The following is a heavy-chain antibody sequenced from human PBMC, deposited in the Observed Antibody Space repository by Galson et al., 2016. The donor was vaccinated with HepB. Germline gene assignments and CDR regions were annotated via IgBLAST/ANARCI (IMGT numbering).Heavy chain of an antibody. D-gene: IGHD3-3*01. CDR3: ASDNLRGWSGPTPMDV. V-gene: IGHV3-11*04. J-gene: IGHJ6*02. CDR1: GFTFSYYY. Sequence: SLRLSCAASGFTFSYYYMSWIRQAPGKGLEWVSYISGDGRTVNYADSVKGRFTISRGNAKNSLYLQMNSLRAEDTAVYYCASDNLRGWSGPTPMDVWGQGTTVTVSS. CDR2: ISGDGRTV.